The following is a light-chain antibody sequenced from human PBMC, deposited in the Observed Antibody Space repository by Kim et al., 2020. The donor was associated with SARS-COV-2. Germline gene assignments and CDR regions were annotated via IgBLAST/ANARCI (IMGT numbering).Light chain of an antibody. V-gene: IGLV3-1*01. CDR3: QAWDSSTSMV. CDR1: KLGDKY. CDR2: QDS. J-gene: IGLJ3*02. Sequence: SYDLTQPPSVSVSPGQTASITCSGDKLGDKYACWYQQKPGQSPVLVIYQDSKRPSGIPERFSGSNSGNTATLTISGTQAMDEADYYCQAWDSSTSMVFGGGTQLTVL.